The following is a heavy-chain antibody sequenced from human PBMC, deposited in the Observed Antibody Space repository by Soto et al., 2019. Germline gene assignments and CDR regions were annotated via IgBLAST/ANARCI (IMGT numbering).Heavy chain of an antibody. J-gene: IGHJ6*02. CDR1: GYTFTSYY. Sequence: ASVKVSCKASGYTFTSYYMHWVRQAPGQGLEWMGIINPSGGSTSYAQKFQGRVTMTRDTSTSTVYMELSSLRSEDTAVYYCARDQEPYSGSGVLDVWGQGTTVTVSS. V-gene: IGHV1-46*01. D-gene: IGHD3-10*01. CDR2: INPSGGST. CDR3: ARDQEPYSGSGVLDV.